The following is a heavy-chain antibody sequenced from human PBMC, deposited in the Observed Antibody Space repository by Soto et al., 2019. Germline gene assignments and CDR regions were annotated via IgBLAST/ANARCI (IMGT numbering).Heavy chain of an antibody. CDR3: ARGRYSENVGGPDWFEP. J-gene: IGHJ5*02. CDR1: GYIFSNYG. Sequence: QVQLVQSGAEVKKPGASVKVSCKTSGYIFSNYGISWIRPAPGQVLEWMGWISPYTGNTDSAPSFQARVTLITETSTRTAHMALRSLRSDDTAVYYCARGRYSENVGGPDWFEPWGRGSLVTVSS. V-gene: IGHV1-18*01. CDR2: ISPYTGNT. D-gene: IGHD5-12*01.